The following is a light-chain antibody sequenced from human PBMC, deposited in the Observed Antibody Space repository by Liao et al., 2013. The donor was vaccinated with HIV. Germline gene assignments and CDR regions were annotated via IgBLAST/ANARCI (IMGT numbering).Light chain of an antibody. Sequence: SYELTQPPSVSVSPGQTARITCSGDALPKQYAYWYQQKPGQAPVLVIYKDSERPSGIPERFSGSNSGNTATLTISGTQAMDEADYYCQTWDSSILVVFGGGTKLTVL. J-gene: IGLJ2*01. CDR3: QTWDSSILVV. V-gene: IGLV3-25*02. CDR1: ALPKQY. CDR2: KDS.